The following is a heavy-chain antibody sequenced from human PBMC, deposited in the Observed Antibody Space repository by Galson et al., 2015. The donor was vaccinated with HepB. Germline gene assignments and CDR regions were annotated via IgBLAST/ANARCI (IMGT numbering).Heavy chain of an antibody. CDR2: ISYDGSNK. CDR1: GFPFSDYA. V-gene: IGHV3-30*04. Sequence: SLRLSCAASGFPFSDYAMYWVRQAPGKGLEWVAVISYDGSNKYHADSVKGRFTISRDNSKNTVYLQMNSLRAEDTALYYCARGSPPDFWGQGTLVTVSS. J-gene: IGHJ4*02. CDR3: ARGSPPDF.